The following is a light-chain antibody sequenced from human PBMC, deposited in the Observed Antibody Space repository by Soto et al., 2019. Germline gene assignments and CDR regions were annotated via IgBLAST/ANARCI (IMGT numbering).Light chain of an antibody. CDR3: SSYAGSSNV. J-gene: IGLJ1*01. CDR2: EVN. CDR1: SSDVGGYNY. Sequence: QSALTQPPSASGSPGQSVAISCTGTSSDVGGYNYVSWYQPHPGKAPKLMIYEVNKRPSGVPDRFSGSKSGNTASLTVPGLQAEDEADYYCSSYAGSSNVFGTGTKVTVL. V-gene: IGLV2-8*01.